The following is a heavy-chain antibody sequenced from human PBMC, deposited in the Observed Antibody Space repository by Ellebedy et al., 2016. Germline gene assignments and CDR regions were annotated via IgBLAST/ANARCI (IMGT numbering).Heavy chain of an antibody. CDR1: GYTFTNHP. CDR3: ARHFCSRGSCYPIFYYYSMDV. D-gene: IGHD2-15*01. V-gene: IGHV1-18*01. CDR2: INTYNGNT. J-gene: IGHJ6*03. Sequence: ASVKVSCKSSGYTFTNHPVSWVRQAPGQGLEWMGWINTYNGNTNYAQKLQGRVTMTTETSTNTVYMDLRSLRSDDTAVYFCARHFCSRGSCYPIFYYYSMDVWGKGTTVTVSS.